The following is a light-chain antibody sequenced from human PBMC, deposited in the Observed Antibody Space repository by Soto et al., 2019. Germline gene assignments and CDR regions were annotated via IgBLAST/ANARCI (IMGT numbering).Light chain of an antibody. CDR2: GAS. CDR3: LQYGNSPPS. V-gene: IGKV3-20*01. Sequence: EIGLTQSPGTLSLSPGERATLSCRASQSVSSSYLAWYQQKPGQAPSLLIYGASSRATGIPHRFSGSGSGTDFTLTISRVEPEDFAVYSCLQYGNSPPSFVQGTKLEIK. J-gene: IGKJ2*01. CDR1: QSVSSSY.